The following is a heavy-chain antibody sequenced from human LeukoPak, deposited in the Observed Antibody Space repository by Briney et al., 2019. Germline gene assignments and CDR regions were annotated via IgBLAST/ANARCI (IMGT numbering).Heavy chain of an antibody. V-gene: IGHV1-69*01. J-gene: IGHJ4*02. D-gene: IGHD3-22*01. CDR2: IIPIFGTA. CDR1: GGTFSSYA. CDR3: ASADSSGYYSGFFGDY. Sequence: ASVKVSCKASGGTFSSYAISWVRQAPGQGLEWMGGIIPIFGTANYAQKFQGRVTFTADESTSTAYMELSSLRSEDTAVYYCASADSSGYYSGFFGDYWGQGTLVTVSS.